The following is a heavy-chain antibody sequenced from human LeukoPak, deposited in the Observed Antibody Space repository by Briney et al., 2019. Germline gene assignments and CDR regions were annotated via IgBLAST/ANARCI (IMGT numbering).Heavy chain of an antibody. D-gene: IGHD1-1*01. V-gene: IGHV3-48*03. Sequence: GGSLRLSCAASGFTFSTYEMNWVRQPTGKGLEWVSYITSSGSTIYYADSVKGRFTISRDNAKNSLYLQMSSLRAEDTAVYYCASGGTLFDYWGQGTLVTVSS. CDR2: ITSSGSTI. J-gene: IGHJ4*02. CDR1: GFTFSTYE. CDR3: ASGGTLFDY.